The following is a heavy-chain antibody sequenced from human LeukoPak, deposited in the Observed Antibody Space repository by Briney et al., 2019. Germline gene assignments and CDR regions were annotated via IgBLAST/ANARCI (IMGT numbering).Heavy chain of an antibody. CDR2: ISGSGGST. V-gene: IGHV3-23*01. Sequence: GGSLRLSXAASGFTFSSYAMSWVRQAPGKGLEWVSAISGSGGSTYYADSVKGRFTISRDNSKNTLYLQMNSLRAEDTAVYYCAKSPPSLMVYDYYYYYMDVWGKGTTVTVSS. CDR1: GFTFSSYA. D-gene: IGHD2-8*01. J-gene: IGHJ6*03. CDR3: AKSPPSLMVYDYYYYYMDV.